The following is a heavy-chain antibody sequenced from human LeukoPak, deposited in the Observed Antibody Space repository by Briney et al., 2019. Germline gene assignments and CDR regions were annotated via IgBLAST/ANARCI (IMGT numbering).Heavy chain of an antibody. Sequence: GGSLRLSCAASGFTFSSYAMSWVRQAPGKGLEWVSAISGSGGSTYYADSVKGRFTISRDNSKNTLYLQMNSLRAEDTAVYYCAKDIVVVPAAIGYYYYYGMDVWGQGTTVTVSS. CDR3: AKDIVVVPAAIGYYYYYGMDV. CDR2: ISGSGGST. V-gene: IGHV3-23*01. J-gene: IGHJ6*02. D-gene: IGHD2-2*01. CDR1: GFTFSSYA.